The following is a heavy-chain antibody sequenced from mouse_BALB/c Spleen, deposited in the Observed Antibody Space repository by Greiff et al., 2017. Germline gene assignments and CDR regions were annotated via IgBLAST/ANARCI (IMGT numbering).Heavy chain of an antibody. CDR2: IRLKSNNYAT. V-gene: IGHV6-6*02. J-gene: IGHJ2*01. CDR1: GFTFSNYW. CDR3: TRGWNGLSSFDY. Sequence: EVKLMESGGGLVQPGGSMKLSCVASGFTFSNYWMNWVRQSPEKGLEWVAEIRLKSNNYATHYAESVKGRFTISRDDSKSSVYLQMNNLRAEDTGIYYCTRGWNGLSSFDYWGQGTTLTVSS. D-gene: IGHD6-2*01.